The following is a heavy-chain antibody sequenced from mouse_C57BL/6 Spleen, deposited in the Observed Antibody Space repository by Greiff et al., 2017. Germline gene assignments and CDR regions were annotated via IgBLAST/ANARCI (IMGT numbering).Heavy chain of an antibody. D-gene: IGHD3-2*02. V-gene: IGHV1-80*01. Sequence: QVQLQQSGAELVKPGASVKISCNASGYAFSSYWMHWVKQRPGKGLEWIGQIYPGDGDTNYNGKFKGKATLTADKSSSTTYMQLSSLASEDSAVYFCARSQAMDYWGQGTSVTVSS. CDR3: ARSQAMDY. CDR2: IYPGDGDT. CDR1: GYAFSSYW. J-gene: IGHJ4*01.